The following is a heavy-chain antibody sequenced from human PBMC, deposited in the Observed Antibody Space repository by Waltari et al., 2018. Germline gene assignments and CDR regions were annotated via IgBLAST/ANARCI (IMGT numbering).Heavy chain of an antibody. CDR3: ARTPLSDYGGLRDAFDI. D-gene: IGHD4-17*01. Sequence: QVQLQESGPGLVKPSETLSLTCAVSGYSISSGYYWGWIRQPPGKGLEWIGRIYTSGGTNYNPSLKSRVTRSVDTSKNQFSLKLSSVTAADTAVYYCARTPLSDYGGLRDAFDIWGQGTMVTVSS. V-gene: IGHV4-38-2*01. J-gene: IGHJ3*02. CDR2: IYTSGGT. CDR1: GYSISSGYY.